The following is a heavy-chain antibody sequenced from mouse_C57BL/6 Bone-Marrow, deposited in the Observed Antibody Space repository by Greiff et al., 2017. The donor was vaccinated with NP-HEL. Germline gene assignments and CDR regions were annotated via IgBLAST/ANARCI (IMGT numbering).Heavy chain of an antibody. J-gene: IGHJ4*01. CDR1: GYAFSSSW. V-gene: IGHV1-82*01. CDR3: ARKEAYYSPSMDY. CDR2: IYPGDGDT. D-gene: IGHD2-12*01. Sequence: QVQLQQSGPELVKPGASVKISCKASGYAFSSSWMNWVKQRPGKGLEWIGRIYPGDGDTNYNGKFKGKATLTADKSSSTAYMQLNSLTSEDSAVYFCARKEAYYSPSMDYWGQGTSVTVSS.